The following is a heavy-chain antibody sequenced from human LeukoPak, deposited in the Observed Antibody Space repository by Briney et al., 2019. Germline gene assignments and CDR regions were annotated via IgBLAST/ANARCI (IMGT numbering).Heavy chain of an antibody. CDR3: ARAIQYQLLSDY. J-gene: IGHJ4*02. CDR1: GYTFTTYD. V-gene: IGHV1-8*03. CDR2: MNPNSGNT. D-gene: IGHD2-2*01. Sequence: ASVKVSCKTSGYTFTTYDINWVRQAAGQGLEWMGWMNPNSGNTGFAQKFQGRATITRDTSISTAYLELSSLSSEDTAVYYCARAIQYQLLSDYWGQGTLVTVSS.